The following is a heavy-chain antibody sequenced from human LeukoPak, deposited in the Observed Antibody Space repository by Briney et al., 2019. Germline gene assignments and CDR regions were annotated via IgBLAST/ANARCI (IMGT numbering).Heavy chain of an antibody. J-gene: IGHJ4*02. CDR2: IIPIFGTA. V-gene: IGHV1-69*13. CDR1: GGTFSSYA. CDR3: ARGGPRRYYYDSSGYYLDY. D-gene: IGHD3-22*01. Sequence: ASVKVPCKASGGTFSSYAISWVRQAPGQGLEWMGGIIPIFGTANYAQKFQGRVTITADESTSTAYMELSSLRSEDTAVYYCARGGPRRYYYDSSGYYLDYWGQGTLVTVSS.